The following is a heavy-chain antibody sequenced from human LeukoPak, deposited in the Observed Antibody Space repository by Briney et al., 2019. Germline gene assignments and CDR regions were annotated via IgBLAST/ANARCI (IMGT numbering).Heavy chain of an antibody. CDR1: GGSITSSY. D-gene: IGHD5-18*01. Sequence: SETLSLTCSVSGGSITSSYWSWIRQAPGKGLEWLGYIYYTENAKYNPPLKSRVTMSLDTSKNQLSLKLTSVTAADTAVYHCATTRGYSYGFFYFDQWGQGTLVTVSS. V-gene: IGHV4-59*01. CDR2: IYYTENA. CDR3: ATTRGYSYGFFYFDQ. J-gene: IGHJ4*02.